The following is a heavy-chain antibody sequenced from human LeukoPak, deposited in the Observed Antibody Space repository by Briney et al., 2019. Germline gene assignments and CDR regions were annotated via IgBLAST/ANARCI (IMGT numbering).Heavy chain of an antibody. CDR3: AKVNYDDSSGFYYESEIDY. CDR1: GFTFSSYG. J-gene: IGHJ4*02. CDR2: IPGSGGAWVSSITGTSSSP. D-gene: IGHD3-22*01. Sequence: PGRSLRLSCAASGFTFSSYGMHWVRQAPGKGLEWVSTIPGSGGAWVSSITGTSSSPFYADSVKGRFTISRDNSKNTLYLQMNSLRAEDTAVYYCAKVNYDDSSGFYYESEIDYWGQGTLVTVSS. V-gene: IGHV3-23*01.